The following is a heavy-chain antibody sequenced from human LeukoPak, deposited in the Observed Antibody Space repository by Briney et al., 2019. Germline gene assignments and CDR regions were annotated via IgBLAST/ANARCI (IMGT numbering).Heavy chain of an antibody. Sequence: SETLSLTCAISGGSISSSNWWHWVRQPPGKGLEWIGENSHSGITAYNPPLKSRVTISVDTSKNQFSLKLSSVTAADTAVYYCARPTEYSSSSRYMDVWGKGTTVTVSS. CDR1: GGSISSSNW. J-gene: IGHJ6*03. V-gene: IGHV4-4*02. CDR2: NSHSGIT. CDR3: ARPTEYSSSSRYMDV. D-gene: IGHD6-6*01.